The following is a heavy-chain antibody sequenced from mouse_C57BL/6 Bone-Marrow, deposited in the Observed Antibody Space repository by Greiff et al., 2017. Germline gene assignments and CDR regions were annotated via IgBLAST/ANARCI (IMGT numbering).Heavy chain of an antibody. J-gene: IGHJ2*01. D-gene: IGHD1-1*01. Sequence: EVQLQQSGPELVKPGASVKMSCKASGYTFTDYNMHWVKQSHEKSLEWIGYINPNNGGTSYNQKFKGKATLTVNKSSSTAYMELRSLTSEDSAVYYCARGTTVVAPYYFDYWGQGTTLTVSS. V-gene: IGHV1-22*01. CDR2: INPNNGGT. CDR3: ARGTTVVAPYYFDY. CDR1: GYTFTDYN.